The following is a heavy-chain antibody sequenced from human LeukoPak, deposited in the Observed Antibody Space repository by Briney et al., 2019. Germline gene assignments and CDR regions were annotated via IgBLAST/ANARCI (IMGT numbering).Heavy chain of an antibody. Sequence: GGSLRLSCAASGFTFSSYAMHWVRQAPGKGLEWVAVISYDGSNKYYADSVKGRFTISRDNSKNTLYLQMNSLRAEDTAVYYCARGEMATTTAMFDYWGQGTLVTVSS. D-gene: IGHD5-24*01. CDR3: ARGEMATTTAMFDY. CDR2: ISYDGSNK. J-gene: IGHJ4*02. V-gene: IGHV3-30-3*01. CDR1: GFTFSSYA.